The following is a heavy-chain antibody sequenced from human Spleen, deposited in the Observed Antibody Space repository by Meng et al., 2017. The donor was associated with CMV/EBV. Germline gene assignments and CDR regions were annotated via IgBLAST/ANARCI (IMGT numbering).Heavy chain of an antibody. CDR3: ARLDFWSGFDY. Sequence: GGSLRLSCAASGFTFSSYAMHWVRQAPGKGLEWVGRIANRADGYTTKYAASAKGRFTISRDDSKNTFYLKMNSLKTEDTAVYYCARLDFWSGFDYWGQGKLVTVSS. V-gene: IGHV3-72*01. D-gene: IGHD3-3*01. J-gene: IGHJ4*02. CDR2: IANRADGYTT. CDR1: GFTFSSYA.